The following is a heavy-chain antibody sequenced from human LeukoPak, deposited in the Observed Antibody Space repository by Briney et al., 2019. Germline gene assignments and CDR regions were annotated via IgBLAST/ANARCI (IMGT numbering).Heavy chain of an antibody. CDR3: ARGANWGSPDY. J-gene: IGHJ4*02. Sequence: PSETLSLTCTVSGGSISSSSYYWGWIRQPPGKGLEWIGSAYYSGSTYYNPALTSRVTISVDTSKSQFSLKLSSVTAADTAVYYCARGANWGSPDYWGQGTLVTVSS. D-gene: IGHD7-27*01. V-gene: IGHV4-39*01. CDR1: GGSISSSSYY. CDR2: AYYSGST.